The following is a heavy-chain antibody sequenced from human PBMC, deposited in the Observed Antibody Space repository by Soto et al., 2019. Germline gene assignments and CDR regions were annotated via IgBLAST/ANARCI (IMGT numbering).Heavy chain of an antibody. CDR1: GGTFSSYA. Sequence: QVQLVQSGAEVKKPGSSVKVSCKASGGTFSSYAISWVRQAPGQGLEWMGGTIPIFGTANYAQKFQGRGTTTADDTXINAYTERSSLGAEDTAVYYWARGPLPHPGYYGMDVWGQGTTVTVS. CDR2: TIPIFGTA. CDR3: ARGPLPHPGYYGMDV. V-gene: IGHV1-69*12. D-gene: IGHD3-10*01. J-gene: IGHJ6*02.